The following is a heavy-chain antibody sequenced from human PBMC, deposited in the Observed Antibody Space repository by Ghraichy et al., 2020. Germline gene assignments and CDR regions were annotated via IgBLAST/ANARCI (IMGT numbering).Heavy chain of an antibody. CDR2: IFYSGTT. V-gene: IGHV4-59*01. J-gene: IGHJ6*02. D-gene: IGHD1-14*01. CDR3: ARNRGSSSYDYYGMDV. CDR1: GGSIRRNY. Sequence: SETLSLTCSVSGGSIRRNYWSWIRQPPGKGLEWIGYIFYSGTTNYNPVLKSRVTLSVDTSKNQFSLTVWSVNAADTAVYYCARNRGSSSYDYYGMDVWGQGTTVPVSS.